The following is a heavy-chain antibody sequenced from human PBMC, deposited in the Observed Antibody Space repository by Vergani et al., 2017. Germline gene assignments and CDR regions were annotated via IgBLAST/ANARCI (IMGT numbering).Heavy chain of an antibody. J-gene: IGHJ4*02. V-gene: IGHV4-34*01. D-gene: IGHD1-26*01. CDR3: ARVFSGSYYDY. CDR2: INHSGST. CDR1: GGSFSGYY. Sequence: QVQLQQWGAGLLKPSETLSLTCAVYGGSFSGYYWSWIRQPPGKGLEWIGEINHSGSTNYNPSLKSRVTISVDTSKNQFSLKLSSVTAADTAVYYCARVFSGSYYDYWGQGTLVTVSS.